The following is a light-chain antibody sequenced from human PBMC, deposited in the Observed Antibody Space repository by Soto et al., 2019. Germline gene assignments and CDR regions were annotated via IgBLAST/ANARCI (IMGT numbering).Light chain of an antibody. CDR1: QGISSA. Sequence: AIQLTQSPSSLSASVGDRVTITCRASQGISSALAWYQQKPGKAPKLLIYDASGLESGVPSRFSGSGSGPDFTLTISSLQPEDFATYYCQQFNNYPLTVGGGTKVEIK. CDR3: QQFNNYPLT. CDR2: DAS. J-gene: IGKJ4*01. V-gene: IGKV1D-13*01.